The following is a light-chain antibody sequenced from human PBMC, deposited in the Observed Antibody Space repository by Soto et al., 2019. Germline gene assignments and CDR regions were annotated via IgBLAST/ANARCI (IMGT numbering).Light chain of an antibody. CDR2: EDN. Sequence: NFMLTQPHSVSESPGKTVTISCTRSSGSIASNYVQWFQQRPGSAPTTVIYEDNQRPSGVPDRFSGSIDSSSNSASLTISGLKTEDEADYYCQSYDSSSRVFGGGTKLTV. CDR1: SGSIASNY. V-gene: IGLV6-57*04. J-gene: IGLJ3*02. CDR3: QSYDSSSRV.